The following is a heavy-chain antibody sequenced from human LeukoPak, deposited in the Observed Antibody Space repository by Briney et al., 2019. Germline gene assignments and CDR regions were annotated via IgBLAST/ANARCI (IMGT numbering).Heavy chain of an antibody. CDR3: ARDNKVGATYYFDY. V-gene: IGHV4-34*01. CDR1: GGSFSGYY. CDR2: INHSGST. J-gene: IGHJ4*02. D-gene: IGHD1-26*01. Sequence: SETLSLTCAVYGGSFSGYYWSWIRQPPGKGLEWIGEINHSGSTNYNPSLKSRVTISVDTSKNQFSLKLSSVTAADTAVYYCARDNKVGATYYFDYWGQGTLVTVSS.